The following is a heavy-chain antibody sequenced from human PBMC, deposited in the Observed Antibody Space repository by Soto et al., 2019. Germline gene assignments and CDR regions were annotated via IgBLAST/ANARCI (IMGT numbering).Heavy chain of an antibody. Sequence: GGSLRLSCAASGFTFSSYWMSWVRQAPGKGLEWVANIKQDGSEKYYVDSVKGRFTISRDNAKNSLYLQMNSLRAEDTAVYYCARDKDIVVVPAAINQYYFDYWGQGTLVTVSS. J-gene: IGHJ4*02. CDR3: ARDKDIVVVPAAINQYYFDY. CDR1: GFTFSSYW. D-gene: IGHD2-2*02. V-gene: IGHV3-7*01. CDR2: IKQDGSEK.